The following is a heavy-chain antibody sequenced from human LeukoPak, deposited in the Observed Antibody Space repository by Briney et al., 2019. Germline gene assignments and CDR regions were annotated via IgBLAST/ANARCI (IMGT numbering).Heavy chain of an antibody. CDR1: GFTFSSYS. CDR3: ARDAHSSSWYMNYYYYMDV. V-gene: IGHV3-48*01. J-gene: IGHJ6*03. CDR2: ISSSSSTI. D-gene: IGHD6-13*01. Sequence: PGGSLRLSCAASGFTFSSYSMNWVRQAPGKGLEWVSYISSSSSTIYYADSVKGRFTISRDNAKNSLYLQMNSLRAEDTAVYYYARDAHSSSWYMNYYYYMDVWGKGTTVTVSS.